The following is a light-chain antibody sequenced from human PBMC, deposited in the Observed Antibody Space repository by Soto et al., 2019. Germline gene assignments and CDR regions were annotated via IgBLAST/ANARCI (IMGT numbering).Light chain of an antibody. Sequence: EIVLTQSPATLSLSPGERATLSCRASQSVSSYLAWYQQKPGQAPRLLIYDASNRATGIPARFSGSGSGTDFTLTVSRLEPEDFAMYYCQQYGSSPETVGQGTKVDIK. CDR3: QQYGSSPET. CDR2: DAS. V-gene: IGKV3-20*01. J-gene: IGKJ1*01. CDR1: QSVSSY.